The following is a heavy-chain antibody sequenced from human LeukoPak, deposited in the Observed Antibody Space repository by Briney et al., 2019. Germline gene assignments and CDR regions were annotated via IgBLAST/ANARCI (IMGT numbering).Heavy chain of an antibody. CDR1: GFTFRSSA. D-gene: IGHD2-21*01. V-gene: IGHV3-7*03. CDR3: ARDQVGIADY. J-gene: IGHJ4*02. Sequence: GGSLRLSCAASGFTFRSSAMSWVRQASGKGLEWVANIKQDESEKYYVDSVKGRFTISRDNAKNSLFLQMSSLRAEDTAVYYCARDQVGIADYWGQGTLVTVSS. CDR2: IKQDESEK.